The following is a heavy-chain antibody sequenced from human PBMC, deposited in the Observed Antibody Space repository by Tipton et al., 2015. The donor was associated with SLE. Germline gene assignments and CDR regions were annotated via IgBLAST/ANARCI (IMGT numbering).Heavy chain of an antibody. J-gene: IGHJ2*01. CDR3: ARTAGRSVKLWYFDL. Sequence: TLSLTCVVSGASISTEGYSWSWIRQPPGKGLEWIGYIFHTGSAYYNPSLRGRLTISLDRSNNQFSLKVNSMTAADTAVYHCARTAGRSVKLWYFDLWGRGTLVTVSS. V-gene: IGHV4-30-2*01. D-gene: IGHD5-18*01. CDR1: GASISTEGYS. CDR2: IFHTGSA.